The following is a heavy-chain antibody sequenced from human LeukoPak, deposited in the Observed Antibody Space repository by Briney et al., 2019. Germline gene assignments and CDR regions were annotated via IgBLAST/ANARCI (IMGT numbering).Heavy chain of an antibody. J-gene: IGHJ6*03. V-gene: IGHV1-69*05. CDR2: IIPIFGTA. D-gene: IGHD2-2*01. CDR3: ARAVVPAAMGIDYYYYYYMDV. CDR1: GGTFSSYA. Sequence: GASVKVSCKASGGTFSSYAISWVRQAPGQGLEWMGGIIPIFGTANYAQKFQGRVTITTDESTSTAYMELSSLRSEDTAVYYCARAVVPAAMGIDYYYYYYMDVWGKGTPVTVSS.